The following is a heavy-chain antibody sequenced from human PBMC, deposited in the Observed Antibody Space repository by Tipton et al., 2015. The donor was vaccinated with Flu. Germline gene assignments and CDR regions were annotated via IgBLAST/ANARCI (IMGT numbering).Heavy chain of an antibody. D-gene: IGHD6-13*01. V-gene: IGHV4-38-2*02. CDR2: IYHTGST. J-gene: IGHJ4*02. CDR1: GYSISSGYY. Sequence: PSLTCIVSGYSISSGYYWGWIRQPPGKGLEWIGSIYHTGSTYYNPSLKSRVTISVDTSKNQFSLKLSSVTAADTAVYYCARGIYISSSWYVGRGDPNKNDYWGQGTLVTVSS. CDR3: ARGIYISSSWYVGRGDPNKNDY.